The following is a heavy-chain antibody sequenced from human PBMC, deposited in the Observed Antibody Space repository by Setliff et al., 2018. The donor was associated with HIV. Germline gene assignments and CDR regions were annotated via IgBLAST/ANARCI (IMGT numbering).Heavy chain of an antibody. CDR1: AGSFSIFA. CDR2: MMTIFSTT. V-gene: IGHV1-69*05. J-gene: IGHJ3*01. Sequence: ASVKVSCKSSAGSFSIFAINWVRQAPGQGLEWMGGMMTIFSTTNYARKFQGRVTITTDESTGTAYMELSNLRSGDTAVYYCATEGAGGSYQRASALDVWGQGTMVTVSS. D-gene: IGHD1-26*01. CDR3: ATEGAGGSYQRASALDV.